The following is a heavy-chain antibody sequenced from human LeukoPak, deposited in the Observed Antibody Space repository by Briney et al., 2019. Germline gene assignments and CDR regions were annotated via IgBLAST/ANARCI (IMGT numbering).Heavy chain of an antibody. D-gene: IGHD6-19*01. Sequence: PGGSLRLSCAASGFTFSSYSMNWVRQAPGKGLEWVSYISSSSSTIYYADSVKGRFTISRDNAKNSLYLQMNSLRAEDTAVYYCAREGDSGGGGAFDIWGQGTMVTVSS. V-gene: IGHV3-48*01. J-gene: IGHJ3*02. CDR3: AREGDSGGGGAFDI. CDR2: ISSSSSTI. CDR1: GFTFSSYS.